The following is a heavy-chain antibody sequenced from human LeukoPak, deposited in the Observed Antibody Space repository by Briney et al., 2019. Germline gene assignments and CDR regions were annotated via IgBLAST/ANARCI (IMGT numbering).Heavy chain of an antibody. CDR1: RYSFTSQA. V-gene: IGHV1-3*01. Sequence: ASVKVSCKHSRYSFTSQAMHWVRQAPGQSLEWMGCINPGNGDTKYSQELQGRVTTTRDTSPTTPYMDLSSLRSDDTAVYYCTLYNYWGQGTRVTVSS. CDR2: INPGNGDT. J-gene: IGHJ4*02. D-gene: IGHD2-2*02. CDR3: TLYNY.